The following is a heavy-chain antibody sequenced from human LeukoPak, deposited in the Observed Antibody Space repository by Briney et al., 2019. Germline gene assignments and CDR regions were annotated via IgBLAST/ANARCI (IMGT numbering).Heavy chain of an antibody. D-gene: IGHD6-19*01. J-gene: IGHJ4*02. V-gene: IGHV4-34*01. CDR1: GGSFSGYY. Sequence: SETLSLTCAVYGGSFSGYYWSWIRQPPGKGLEWLGEINHSGSTNYNPSLKSRVTISVDTSKNQFSLKLSSVTAADTAVYYCARGVAVAGSSLDYWGQGTLVTVSS. CDR3: ARGVAVAGSSLDY. CDR2: INHSGST.